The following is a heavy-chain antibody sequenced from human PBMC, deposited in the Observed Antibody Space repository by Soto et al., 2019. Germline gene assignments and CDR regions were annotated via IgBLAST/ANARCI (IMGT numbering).Heavy chain of an antibody. CDR1: GGTFSSYA. J-gene: IGHJ3*02. CDR2: IIPIFGTA. Sequence: GASVKVSCKASGGTFSSYAISWVRQAPGQGLEWMGGIIPIFGTANYAQKFQGRVTITADKSTSTAYMELSSLRSEDTAVYYCARDYGSGSYSARGRAFDIWGQGTTVTVSS. D-gene: IGHD3-10*01. V-gene: IGHV1-69*06. CDR3: ARDYGSGSYSARGRAFDI.